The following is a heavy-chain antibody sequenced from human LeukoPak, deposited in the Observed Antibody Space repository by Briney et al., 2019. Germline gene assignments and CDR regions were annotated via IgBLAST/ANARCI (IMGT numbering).Heavy chain of an antibody. J-gene: IGHJ4*02. CDR1: GYTFTSYA. D-gene: IGHD1-7*01. Sequence: ASVKVSCKASGYTFTSYAMHWVRQAPGQRLEWMGWINAGNGNTKYSQKFQGRVTITRDTSASTAYMELSGLRSEDTAVYYCARDGPLRTYDYWGQGTLVTVSS. CDR3: ARDGPLRTYDY. V-gene: IGHV1-3*01. CDR2: INAGNGNT.